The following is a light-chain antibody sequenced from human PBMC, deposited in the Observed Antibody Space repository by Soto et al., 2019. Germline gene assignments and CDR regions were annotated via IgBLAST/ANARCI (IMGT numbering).Light chain of an antibody. CDR3: SSYTTSNTRQIV. CDR1: SSDVGGYNY. CDR2: DVS. J-gene: IGLJ1*01. Sequence: SALTKPSSVSGSAGQSITISCPGTSSDVGGYNYVSWYQQHPGKAPKFMIYDVSNRPSGVSNRFSGSKSGNTASLTISGLQAEDEADYYCSSYTTSNTRQIVFGTGTKVTVL. V-gene: IGLV2-14*01.